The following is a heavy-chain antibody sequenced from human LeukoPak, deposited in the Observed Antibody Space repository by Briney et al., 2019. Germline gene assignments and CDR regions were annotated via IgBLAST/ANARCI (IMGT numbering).Heavy chain of an antibody. Sequence: GGSLRLSCAASGFTFSSYSMNWVRQAPGKGLDWVSSISSSSSYIYYADSVKGRFTISRDNAKNSLYLQMNSLRAEDTAVYYCARGGDSSSWVRYYGMDVWGQGTTVTVSS. J-gene: IGHJ6*02. D-gene: IGHD6-6*01. CDR1: GFTFSSYS. CDR3: ARGGDSSSWVRYYGMDV. CDR2: ISSSSSYI. V-gene: IGHV3-21*01.